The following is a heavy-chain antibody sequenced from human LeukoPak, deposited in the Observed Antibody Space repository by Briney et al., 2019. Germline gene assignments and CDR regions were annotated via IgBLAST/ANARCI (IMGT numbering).Heavy chain of an antibody. CDR3: ATITMIVVVDAFDI. D-gene: IGHD3-22*01. CDR2: ISYDGSNK. CDR1: GFTFSSYG. Sequence: PGGSLRLSCAASGFTFSSYGMHWVRQAPGKGLEWVAVISYDGSNKYYADSVKGRFTISRDNSKNTLYLQMNSLRAEDTAVYYCATITMIVVVDAFDIWGQGTMVTVSS. V-gene: IGHV3-30*03. J-gene: IGHJ3*02.